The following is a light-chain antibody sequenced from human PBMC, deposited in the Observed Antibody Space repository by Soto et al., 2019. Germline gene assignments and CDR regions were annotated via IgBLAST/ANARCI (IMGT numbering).Light chain of an antibody. Sequence: HSALTQPASVSGSPGQSITISCTGTSSDVGAYNYVSWYQQHPGKAPKLMISEVSNRPSGISNRFSGSKSGNTASLTISGLQAEDEADYYCNSYTISSTWVFGGGTELTVL. CDR2: EVS. CDR3: NSYTISSTWV. V-gene: IGLV2-14*01. CDR1: SSDVGAYNY. J-gene: IGLJ3*02.